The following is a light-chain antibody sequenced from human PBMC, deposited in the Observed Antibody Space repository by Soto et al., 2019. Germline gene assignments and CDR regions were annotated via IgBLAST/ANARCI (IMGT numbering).Light chain of an antibody. V-gene: IGKV3-20*01. CDR1: QSVSSSY. CDR2: GAS. Sequence: EIVLTQSPGTLSLSPGERGTLSCRASQSVSSSYLAWYQQKPGQAPRLLIYGASTRATDVPDRFSGSGSGTDFTLTISRLEPEDFAVFYCQQYGTSPWTFGQGTKV. J-gene: IGKJ1*01. CDR3: QQYGTSPWT.